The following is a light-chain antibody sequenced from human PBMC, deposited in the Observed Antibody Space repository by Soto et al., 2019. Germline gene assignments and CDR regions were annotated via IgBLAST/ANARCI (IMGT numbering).Light chain of an antibody. J-gene: IGKJ4*01. CDR1: QSISTY. Sequence: DIQMTQSPSSLSVSIGDRVIITCRASQSISTYLNWYQYKPEKAPRLVIFRSSTLQSGVPSRFSGRGSGTDFTLTISSLQPEDFATYFCQQTFSPYVSFGGGTRVEI. CDR2: RSS. CDR3: QQTFSPYVS. V-gene: IGKV1-39*01.